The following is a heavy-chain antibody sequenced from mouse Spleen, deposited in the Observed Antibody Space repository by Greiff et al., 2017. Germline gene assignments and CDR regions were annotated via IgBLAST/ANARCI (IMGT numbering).Heavy chain of an antibody. V-gene: IGHV5-16*01. CDR2: INYDGSST. J-gene: IGHJ3*01. CDR3: ARYDYDRGFAY. Sequence: EVKLMESEGGLVQPGSSMKLSCTASGFTFSDYYMAWVRQVPEKGLEWVANINYDGSSTYYLDSLKSRFIISRDNAKNILYLQMSSLKSEDTATYYCARYDYDRGFAYWGQGTLVTVSA. CDR1: GFTFSDYY. D-gene: IGHD2-4*01.